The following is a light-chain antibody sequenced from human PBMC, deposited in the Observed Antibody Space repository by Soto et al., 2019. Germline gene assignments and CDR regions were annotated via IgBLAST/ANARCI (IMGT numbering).Light chain of an antibody. Sequence: DIQLTQSPSFLSSSVGDRVTITCRASQSISSYLNWYQQKPGKAPKLLIYATSTLQSGVPSRFSGRDSGADFTLTINNLQPEDFATYYCQQPPYTFGPGTKVDIK. CDR2: ATS. V-gene: IGKV1-39*01. CDR1: QSISSY. J-gene: IGKJ3*01. CDR3: QQPPYT.